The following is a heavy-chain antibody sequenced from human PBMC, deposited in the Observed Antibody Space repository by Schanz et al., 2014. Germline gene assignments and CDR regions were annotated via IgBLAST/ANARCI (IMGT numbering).Heavy chain of an antibody. V-gene: IGHV1-18*01. J-gene: IGHJ5*02. CDR1: GYTFTSHG. CDR3: ARDRRRYCSTASCLHDNWFDP. CDR2: ITAYNGDT. Sequence: QVQLVQSGAEVKKPGASVKVSCKASGYTFTSHGISWVRQAPGQGLEWMGWITAYNGDTNYALKLQGRVTMTTDTSTGTACMELRSLRSDDTAVYYCARDRRRYCSTASCLHDNWFDPWGQGTLXIVSS. D-gene: IGHD2-2*01.